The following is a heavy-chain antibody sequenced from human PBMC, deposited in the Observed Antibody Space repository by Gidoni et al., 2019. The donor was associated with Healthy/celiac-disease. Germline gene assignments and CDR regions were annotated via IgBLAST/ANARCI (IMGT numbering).Heavy chain of an antibody. V-gene: IGHV4-4*02. J-gene: IGHJ3*02. Sequence: QVQLQESGPGLVKPSGTLSLTCAVSGGSISSSNWWSWVRQPPGKGLEWIGEIYHSGSTTYNPSLKSRVTISVDKSKNQFSLKLSSVTAADTAVYYCARPSTYYYGSGSYLDAFDIWGQGTMVTVSS. CDR2: IYHSGST. D-gene: IGHD3-10*01. CDR1: GGSISSSNW. CDR3: ARPSTYYYGSGSYLDAFDI.